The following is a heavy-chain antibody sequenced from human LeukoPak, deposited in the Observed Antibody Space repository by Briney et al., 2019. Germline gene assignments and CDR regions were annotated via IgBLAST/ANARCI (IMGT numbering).Heavy chain of an antibody. CDR3: ARQSHLDSGGYQDAFDI. CDR2: IYYSGST. J-gene: IGHJ3*02. CDR1: GGSMSYYY. D-gene: IGHD3-22*01. V-gene: IGHV4-59*01. Sequence: SETLSLTCTASGGSMSYYYWSWIRQPPGKGLQWIGYIYYSGSTNYSPSLRSRVSMSVETSKNQFSLKLSAVTAADTAVYYCARQSHLDSGGYQDAFDIWGQGTMVTVSS.